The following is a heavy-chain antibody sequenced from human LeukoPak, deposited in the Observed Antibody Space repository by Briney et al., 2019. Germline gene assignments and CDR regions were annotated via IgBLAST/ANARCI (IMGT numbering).Heavy chain of an antibody. CDR2: IRYDGSNK. J-gene: IGHJ4*02. Sequence: GGSLRLSCAASGFTFSIYGMHWVRQAPGKGLEWVAFIRYDGSNKYYADSVKGRFTISRDNSKNTLYLQMNSLRAEDTALYYCAKTGSWGSSNYYFDYWSQGTLVTVSS. CDR1: GFTFSIYG. CDR3: AKTGSWGSSNYYFDY. V-gene: IGHV3-30*02. D-gene: IGHD2-15*01.